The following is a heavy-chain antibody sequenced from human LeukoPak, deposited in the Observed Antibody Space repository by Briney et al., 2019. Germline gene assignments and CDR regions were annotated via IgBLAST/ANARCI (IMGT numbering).Heavy chain of an antibody. J-gene: IGHJ4*02. Sequence: ASVKVSCKASGGTFSSYAISWVRQAPGQGLEWMGGIIPIFGTANYAQKFQGRVTITADESTSTAYMELSSLRSEDTAVYYCASLLDYDILTGYPLDYWGQGTPVTVSS. V-gene: IGHV1-69*01. CDR2: IIPIFGTA. CDR1: GGTFSSYA. D-gene: IGHD3-9*01. CDR3: ASLLDYDILTGYPLDY.